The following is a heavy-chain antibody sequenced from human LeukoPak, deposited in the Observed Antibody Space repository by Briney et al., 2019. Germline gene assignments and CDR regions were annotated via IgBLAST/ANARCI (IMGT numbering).Heavy chain of an antibody. V-gene: IGHV3-53*01. CDR3: ARDIGSSASY. CDR1: GFSVSSNY. D-gene: IGHD1-26*01. Sequence: PGGSLRLSCAASGFSVSSNYMSWVRHAPGKGLEWVSVIYSGGSTYYADSVKGRFTFSRDNSKNTLYLQMNSLRAEDTAVYYCARDIGSSASYWGQGTLVTVSS. CDR2: IYSGGST. J-gene: IGHJ4*02.